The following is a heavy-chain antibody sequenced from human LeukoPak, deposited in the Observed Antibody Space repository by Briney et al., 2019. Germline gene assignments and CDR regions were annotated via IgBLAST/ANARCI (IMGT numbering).Heavy chain of an antibody. CDR1: GFIFSSYA. D-gene: IGHD4-23*01. J-gene: IGHJ4*02. CDR3: ARDRDDYGGNHFDY. CDR2: ISGSGGST. Sequence: GGSLRLSCAASGFIFSSYAMSWVRQAPGKGLEWVSAISGSGGSTYYADSVKGRFTISRDNSKNTLYLQMNSLRAEDTAVYYCARDRDDYGGNHFDYWGQGTLVTVSS. V-gene: IGHV3-23*01.